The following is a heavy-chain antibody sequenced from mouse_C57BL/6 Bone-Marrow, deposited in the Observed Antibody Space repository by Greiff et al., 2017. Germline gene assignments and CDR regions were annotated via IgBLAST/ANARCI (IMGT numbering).Heavy chain of an antibody. D-gene: IGHD1-1*01. J-gene: IGHJ4*01. CDR3: AIADLLRRRPYYAMDY. Sequence: VQLQQSGPELVKPGASVKISCKASGYTFTDYYMNWVKQSHGKSLEWIGDINPNNGGTRYNQKFKGKATLTVDKSSSTAYMELRSPTSEDSAVYYLAIADLLRRRPYYAMDYWGQGTTVTVSS. V-gene: IGHV1-26*01. CDR1: GYTFTDYY. CDR2: INPNNGGT.